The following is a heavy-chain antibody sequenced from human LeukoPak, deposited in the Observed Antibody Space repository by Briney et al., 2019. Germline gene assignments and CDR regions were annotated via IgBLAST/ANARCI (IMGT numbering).Heavy chain of an antibody. Sequence: GGSLRLTCAASGFSFSSYGMHWVRQAPGKGLEWVAAISHDGNKQHHADSVKGRFSISRDNSKNTLYLQMNSLRAEDTAVYYCAKAPTVLATTFDYWGQGTLVTVSS. CDR3: AKAPTVLATTFDY. V-gene: IGHV3-30*18. CDR1: GFSFSSYG. J-gene: IGHJ4*02. CDR2: ISHDGNKQ. D-gene: IGHD5-24*01.